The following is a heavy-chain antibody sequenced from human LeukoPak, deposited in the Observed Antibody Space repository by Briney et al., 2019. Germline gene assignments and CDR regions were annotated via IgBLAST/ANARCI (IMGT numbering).Heavy chain of an antibody. CDR1: GGSVSSGSYY. CDR3: ARGLLDGDYVVGLVDY. D-gene: IGHD4-17*01. J-gene: IGHJ4*02. Sequence: SETLSLTCTVSGGSVSSGSYYWSWIRQPAGKGLEWIGRIYTDGSTSYNPSLKSRVTISVDTSKNQFSLNLTSLTAADTAVYSCARGLLDGDYVVGLVDYWGQGTLVTVSS. V-gene: IGHV4-61*02. CDR2: IYTDGST.